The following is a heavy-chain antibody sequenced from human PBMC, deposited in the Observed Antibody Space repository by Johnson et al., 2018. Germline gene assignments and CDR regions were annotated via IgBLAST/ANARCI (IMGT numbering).Heavy chain of an antibody. D-gene: IGHD2-2*01. CDR2: ITGSGNSA. CDR1: GFIFRNYA. J-gene: IGHJ6*02. V-gene: IGHV3-23*04. Sequence: VQLVQSGGGVVQPGRSLRLSCAASGFIFRNYAMSWVRQAPGKGLEWVSDITGSGNSAYYADSVKGRFTISRNNSNNTLHLQMNSLRAEDTAVYYCAKDFCSSDTCYLDGMDVWGQGTTVTVSS. CDR3: AKDFCSSDTCYLDGMDV.